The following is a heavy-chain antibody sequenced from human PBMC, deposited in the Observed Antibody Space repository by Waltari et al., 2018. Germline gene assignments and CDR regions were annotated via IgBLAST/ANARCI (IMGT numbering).Heavy chain of an antibody. Sequence: EVKLVESGGGLVQPGGSLRLSCIASGFTFRSYEMNWVRQAPGRGLEWVSDSTSTGSVTYYADSVNGRFTISRDNARNSLFLEMNSLRLEDTAVYYCARERFCSSTSCYGGLDPWGQGTLVAVSS. CDR3: ARERFCSSTSCYGGLDP. J-gene: IGHJ5*02. CDR2: STSTGSVT. D-gene: IGHD2-2*01. V-gene: IGHV3-48*03. CDR1: GFTFRSYE.